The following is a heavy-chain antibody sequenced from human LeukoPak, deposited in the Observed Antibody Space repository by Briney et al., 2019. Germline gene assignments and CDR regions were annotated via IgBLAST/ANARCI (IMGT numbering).Heavy chain of an antibody. V-gene: IGHV4-39*01. J-gene: IGHJ4*02. CDR2: IYCGGNA. Sequence: SETLSLTCTVSGVSISSSSYYWGWIRQPPGKGLDWMGAIYCGGNAYYNPSLKSRVTISVDTSKNHFSLKLTSVTAADTALYYCARQTGRGYYFDYWGQGTLVSVSS. D-gene: IGHD3-9*01. CDR1: GVSISSSSYY. CDR3: ARQTGRGYYFDY.